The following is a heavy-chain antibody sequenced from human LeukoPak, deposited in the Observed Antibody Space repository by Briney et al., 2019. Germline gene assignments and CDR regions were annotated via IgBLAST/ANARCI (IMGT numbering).Heavy chain of an antibody. D-gene: IGHD3-10*01. CDR1: GGSISSGSYY. V-gene: IGHV4-61*02. Sequence: TLSLTCTVSGGSISSGSYYWSWIRQPAGKGLEWIGRIYTSGSTNYNPSLKSRVTISVDTSKNQFSLKLSSVTAADTAVYYCARGGYYGSGSYFLFDYWGQGTLVTVSS. J-gene: IGHJ4*02. CDR2: IYTSGST. CDR3: ARGGYYGSGSYFLFDY.